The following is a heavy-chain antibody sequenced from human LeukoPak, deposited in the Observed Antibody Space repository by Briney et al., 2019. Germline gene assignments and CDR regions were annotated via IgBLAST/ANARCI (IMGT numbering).Heavy chain of an antibody. CDR2: IHTSGRT. V-gene: IGHV4-61*02. CDR1: GGSISGGSDY. CDR3: ARDQWGGNYIHDAFDI. Sequence: SQTLSLTCTVSGGSISGGSDYWSCIRQPAGKGLECIGRIHTSGRTNYNPSLKSRVTISVDTSKNQFSLKLSSVTAADTAVYYCARDQWGGNYIHDAFDIWGQGTMVTVSS. J-gene: IGHJ3*02. D-gene: IGHD4-23*01.